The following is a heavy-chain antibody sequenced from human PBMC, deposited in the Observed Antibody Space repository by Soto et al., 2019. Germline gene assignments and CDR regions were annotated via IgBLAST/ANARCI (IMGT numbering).Heavy chain of an antibody. D-gene: IGHD4-4*01. CDR1: GFTFSSYS. Sequence: PGGSLRLSCAASGFTFSSYSMNWVRQAPGKGLEWVSSISSSSSYIYYADSVKGRFTISRDNAKNSLYLQMNSLRAEDTAVYYCARDQTYSNYDPGYYYGMDVWGQGTTVTVSS. CDR3: ARDQTYSNYDPGYYYGMDV. J-gene: IGHJ6*02. V-gene: IGHV3-21*01. CDR2: ISSSSSYI.